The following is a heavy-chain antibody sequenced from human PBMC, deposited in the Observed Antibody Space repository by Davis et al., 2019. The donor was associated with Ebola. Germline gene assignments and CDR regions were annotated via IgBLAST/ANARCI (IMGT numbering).Heavy chain of an antibody. CDR3: ARAPTWSQINYYCFDC. CDR1: GYTFTSYD. CDR2: MNPNSGNT. J-gene: IGHJ4*02. V-gene: IGHV1-8*01. D-gene: IGHD3-10*01. Sequence: ASVPVSCKASGYTFTSYDINWVRQATGQALEWMGCMNPNSGNTCYAQKFQGRVTMTRNTSISTAYMEVSSLRSEDTAVYYCARAPTWSQINYYCFDCWGQGTLVTVSS.